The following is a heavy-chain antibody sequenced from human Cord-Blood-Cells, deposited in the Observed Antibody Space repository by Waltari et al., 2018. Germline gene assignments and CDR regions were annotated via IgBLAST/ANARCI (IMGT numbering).Heavy chain of an antibody. CDR2: ISAYHGNT. D-gene: IGHD2-2*01. CDR1: GYTFTSYG. V-gene: IGHV1-18*01. J-gene: IGHJ6*02. CDR3: ARDCSSTSCYLNTYYYYGMDV. Sequence: QVQLVQSGAEVKKPGASVMVSCKASGYTFTSYGIRWVRPAPGQGLEWMGWISAYHGNTNYAPKLQGRVTMTTDTSTSTAYMELRSLRSDDTAVYYCARDCSSTSCYLNTYYYYGMDVWGQGTTVTVSS.